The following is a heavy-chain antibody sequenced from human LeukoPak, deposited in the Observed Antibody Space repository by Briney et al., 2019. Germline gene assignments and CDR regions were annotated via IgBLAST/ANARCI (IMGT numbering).Heavy chain of an antibody. Sequence: TGGSLRLSCAASGFTFSTFSMDWVRQAPGKGLEWISSISTSTGYIYYADSVKGRFTISRDNANNSVYLQMNSLRAEDTAVYYCARGGRTTWHGMDVWGQGTTVTVSS. CDR1: GFTFSTFS. CDR2: ISTSTGYI. J-gene: IGHJ6*02. V-gene: IGHV3-21*01. D-gene: IGHD4-17*01. CDR3: ARGGRTTWHGMDV.